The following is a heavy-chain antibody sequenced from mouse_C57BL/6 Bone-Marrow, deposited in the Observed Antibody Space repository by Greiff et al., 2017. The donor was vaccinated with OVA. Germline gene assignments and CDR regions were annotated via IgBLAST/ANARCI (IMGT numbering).Heavy chain of an antibody. CDR3: TRGYSNYYSMDY. V-gene: IGHV1-15*01. J-gene: IGHJ4*01. Sequence: VQLQQSGAELVRPGASVTLSCKASGYTFTDYDMHWVKQTPVNGLEWIGAIDPETGGTAYNQKFKGKAILTADKSSSTAYMELRSLTSEDSAVYYCTRGYSNYYSMDYCGPGTSVTVSS. D-gene: IGHD2-5*01. CDR1: GYTFTDYD. CDR2: IDPETGGT.